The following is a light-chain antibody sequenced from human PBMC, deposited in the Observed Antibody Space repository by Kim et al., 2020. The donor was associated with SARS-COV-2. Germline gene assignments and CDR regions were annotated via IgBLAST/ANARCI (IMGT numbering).Light chain of an antibody. Sequence: EIVMTQSPATLSVSPGERATLSCRASQSVSSNLAWYQQKPGQAPRLLIYGASTRATGIPGRFSGSGSGTEFTLSISSLQSEDFAVYYCQQYNKWPLTFGGGTKVDIK. CDR2: GAS. CDR1: QSVSSN. V-gene: IGKV3-15*01. J-gene: IGKJ4*01. CDR3: QQYNKWPLT.